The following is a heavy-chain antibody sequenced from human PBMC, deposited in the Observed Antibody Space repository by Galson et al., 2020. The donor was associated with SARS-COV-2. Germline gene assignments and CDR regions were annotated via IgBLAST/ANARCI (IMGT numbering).Heavy chain of an antibody. CDR2: TYYRGST. D-gene: IGHD2-15*01. V-gene: IGHV4-30-4*01. CDR3: ARDRPAYCSGGSCYSCDAFDI. Sequence: ETSETLSLTCTVSGGSISSGDYYRTWIRQPPGKGLEWIGYTYYRGSTHYNPSLKSRATISVDTSKNQFSLKLSSVTAEDTAVYYCARDRPAYCSGGSCYSCDAFDIWGQGTMVTVSS. CDR1: GGSISSGDYY. J-gene: IGHJ3*02.